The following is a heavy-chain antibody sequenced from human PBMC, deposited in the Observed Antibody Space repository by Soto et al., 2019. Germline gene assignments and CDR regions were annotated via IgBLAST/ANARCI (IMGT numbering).Heavy chain of an antibody. CDR1: GGSISSGNW. D-gene: IGHD5-18*01. V-gene: IGHV4-4*02. Sequence: LQLQESGPGLVKPSGTLSLTCAVSGGSISSGNWWSWVRQSPRRGLEWIGAISHSGNTNHNTSLKSRFIMSLDKSTNHFSLKLTSVTAADTAVYYCAGHRGNTYVPYDYWGQGTLVTVSS. J-gene: IGHJ4*02. CDR3: AGHRGNTYVPYDY. CDR2: ISHSGNT.